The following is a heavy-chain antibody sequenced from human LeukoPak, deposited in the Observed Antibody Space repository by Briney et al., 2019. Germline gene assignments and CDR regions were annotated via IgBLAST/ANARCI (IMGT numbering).Heavy chain of an antibody. Sequence: GGSLRLSCAASGFTFSSYAVSWVRQAPGKGLDWVSAISGSGGSTYYADSVKGRFTISRDNSKNTLYLQMNSLRAEDTAVYYCARNTVTTGGWFDPWGQGTLVTVSS. CDR1: GFTFSSYA. J-gene: IGHJ5*02. CDR3: ARNTVTTGGWFDP. V-gene: IGHV3-23*01. CDR2: ISGSGGST. D-gene: IGHD4-17*01.